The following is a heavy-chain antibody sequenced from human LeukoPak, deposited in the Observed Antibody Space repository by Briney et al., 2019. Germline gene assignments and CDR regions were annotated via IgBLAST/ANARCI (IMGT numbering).Heavy chain of an antibody. CDR2: IYSTGSA. Sequence: KPSETLSLTCTVSGSSINNNFWTWIRQPPGKGLEWIGHIYSTGSANYSPSLKSRVLISGDTSKNQISLKLTSVTAADTAVYFCARHRDYYDTWGHGTLVTVSS. V-gene: IGHV4-59*08. J-gene: IGHJ4*01. CDR1: GSSINNNF. CDR3: ARHRDYYDT. D-gene: IGHD3-22*01.